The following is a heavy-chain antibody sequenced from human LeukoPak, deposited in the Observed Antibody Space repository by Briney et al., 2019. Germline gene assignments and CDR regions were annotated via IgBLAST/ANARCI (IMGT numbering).Heavy chain of an antibody. CDR1: PVTFGTSA. Sequence: PGGSLRPSCVGSPVTFGTSAMSWVRQAPGKGLEWVSAVSAGGSNTYYADSVEGRFTISRDNSRDTLYLQMDSLRVEDTAQYFCARINCSGGTCYDYFDDWGQGTLVTVSS. V-gene: IGHV3-23*01. CDR3: ARINCSGGTCYDYFDD. CDR2: VSAGGSNT. J-gene: IGHJ4*02. D-gene: IGHD2-15*01.